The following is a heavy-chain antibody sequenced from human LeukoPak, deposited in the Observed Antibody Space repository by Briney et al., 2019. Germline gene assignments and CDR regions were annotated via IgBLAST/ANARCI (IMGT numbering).Heavy chain of an antibody. V-gene: IGHV4-39*01. D-gene: IGHD3-10*01. CDR3: ARGVTPGAWFDY. CDR1: GDSISSSSYY. J-gene: IGHJ4*02. Sequence: SETLSLTCTVSGDSISSSSYYWGWIRQPPGKGLEWIGSIYYSGSTYYNPSLKSRVTMSVDTSKNQFSLKLSSVTAADTAVYYCARGVTPGAWFDYWGQGTLVTVSS. CDR2: IYYSGST.